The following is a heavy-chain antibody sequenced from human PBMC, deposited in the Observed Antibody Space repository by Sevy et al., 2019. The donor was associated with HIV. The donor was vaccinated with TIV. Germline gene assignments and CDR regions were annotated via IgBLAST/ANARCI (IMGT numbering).Heavy chain of an antibody. V-gene: IGHV3-9*01. CDR3: SRGTTWPGIDDL. CDR1: GFTFGDYT. J-gene: IGHJ5*02. CDR2: ISWNGDNM. Sequence: GGSLRLSCAASGFTFGDYTMHWVRQAPGKGLEWVSGISWNGDNMAYADSLKGRFTISRDNARNSLFLQMSNLKPEDTAFYYCSRGTTWPGIDDLWGQGTLVTVSS.